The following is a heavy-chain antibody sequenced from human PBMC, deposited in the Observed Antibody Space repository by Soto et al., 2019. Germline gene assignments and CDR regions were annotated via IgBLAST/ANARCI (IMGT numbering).Heavy chain of an antibody. V-gene: IGHV3-21*01. CDR2: ISSSSSYI. CDR1: GFTFSSYS. CDR3: ARGLATIFDAFDI. Sequence: GGSLRLSCAASGFTFSSYSMNWVRQAPGKGLEWVSSISSSSSYIYYADSVKGRFTISRDNAKNSLYLQMNSLRAEDTAVYYCARGLATIFDAFDIWGQGTMVTVSS. D-gene: IGHD5-12*01. J-gene: IGHJ3*02.